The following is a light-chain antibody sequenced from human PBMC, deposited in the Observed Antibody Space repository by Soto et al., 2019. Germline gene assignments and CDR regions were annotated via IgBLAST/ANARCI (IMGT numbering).Light chain of an antibody. CDR1: QGIRSY. CDR2: AAS. J-gene: IGKJ1*01. Sequence: DIQMTQSPSSLSASVGDRITITCRASQGIRSYLSWYQQKPGKAPKLLIHAASNLQSGVPSRFSGSGSGTDFTLSISFLQPEDSATYYCQQSHTCPRTFGQGTKVEI. V-gene: IGKV1-39*01. CDR3: QQSHTCPRT.